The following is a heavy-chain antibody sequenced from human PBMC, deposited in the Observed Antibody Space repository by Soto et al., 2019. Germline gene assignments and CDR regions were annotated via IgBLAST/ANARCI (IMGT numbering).Heavy chain of an antibody. CDR2: ISGSGGST. CDR1: GGTFSSYA. Sequence: GASMKVSCKASGGTFSSYAMSWVRQAPGKGLEWVSAISGSGGSTYYADSVKGRFTISRDNSKNTLYLQMNSLRAEDTAVYYCAKDLDSSSWYPIDYWGQGTLVTVSS. J-gene: IGHJ4*02. CDR3: AKDLDSSSWYPIDY. D-gene: IGHD6-13*01. V-gene: IGHV3-23*01.